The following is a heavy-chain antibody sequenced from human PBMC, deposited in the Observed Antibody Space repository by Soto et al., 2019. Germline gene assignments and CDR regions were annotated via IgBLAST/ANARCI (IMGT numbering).Heavy chain of an antibody. CDR3: ARHVAAAGFFAFDF. D-gene: IGHD6-13*01. CDR1: GGSISSSSHY. J-gene: IGHJ4*02. Sequence: SETLSLTCTVSGGSISSSSHYWGWIRQPPGKGLEWIGTMFYSGSTYFNPSLKSRVTIPVDTSKNQFSLKMSSVTAADTAVYYCARHVAAAGFFAFDFWGRGILVTVSS. CDR2: MFYSGST. V-gene: IGHV4-39*01.